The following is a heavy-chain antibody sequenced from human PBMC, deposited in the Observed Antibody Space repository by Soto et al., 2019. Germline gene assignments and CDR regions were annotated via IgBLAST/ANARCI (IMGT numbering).Heavy chain of an antibody. J-gene: IGHJ3*02. CDR2: IDPSDSYT. CDR1: GYSFTSYW. V-gene: IGHV5-10-1*01. Sequence: EVQLVQSGAEVKKPGESLRISCKGSGYSFTSYWISWVRQMPGKVLEWMGRIDPSDSYTNYSPSFQGHVTISADKSISTAYLQWSSLKASDTAMYYCARLVNMITASNDAFGDDAFDIWGHGTMVTVSS. CDR3: ARLVNMITASNDAFGDDAFDI. D-gene: IGHD3-16*01.